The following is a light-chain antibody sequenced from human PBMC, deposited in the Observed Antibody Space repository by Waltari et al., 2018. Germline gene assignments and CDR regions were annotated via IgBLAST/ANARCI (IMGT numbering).Light chain of an antibody. Sequence: RAVHGFSCSFLACYRQDPGLGPRLLFYGAASRATGIPDMFSVSGAGTDVTLAISRLEPEDCAVYYCQQCDSAPATFGGGTKVNIK. CDR3: QQCDSAPAT. J-gene: IGKJ4*01. CDR1: HGFSCSF. V-gene: IGKV3-20*01. CDR2: GAA.